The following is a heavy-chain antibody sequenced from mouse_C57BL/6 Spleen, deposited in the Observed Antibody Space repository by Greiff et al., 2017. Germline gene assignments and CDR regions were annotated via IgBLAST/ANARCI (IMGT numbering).Heavy chain of an antibody. J-gene: IGHJ4*01. CDR1: GYTFTSYW. D-gene: IGHD1-1*01. Sequence: QVQLQQPGAELVMPGASVKLSCKASGYTFTSYWMHWVKQRPGQGLEWIGEIDPSDSYTNYNQKFKGNSTLTEDKSSSTAYMQLSSLTSEDSAVYYCARGHHYGSSLRAMDYWGQGTSVTVSS. V-gene: IGHV1-69*01. CDR3: ARGHHYGSSLRAMDY. CDR2: IDPSDSYT.